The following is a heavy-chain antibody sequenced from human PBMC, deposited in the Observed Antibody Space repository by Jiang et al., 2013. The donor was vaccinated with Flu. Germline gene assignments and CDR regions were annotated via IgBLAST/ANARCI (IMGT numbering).Heavy chain of an antibody. V-gene: IGHV3-30*18. CDR3: AKSAEDSGYGYFDY. CDR2: ISYDGSNK. CDR1: GFTFSSYG. D-gene: IGHD5-12*01. J-gene: IGHJ4*02. Sequence: GGGVVQPGRSLRLSCAASGFTFSSYGMHWVRQAPGKGLEWVAVISYDGSNKYYADSVKGRFTISRDNSKNTLYLQMNSLRAEDTAVYYCAKSAEDSGYGYFDYWGQGTLVTVSS.